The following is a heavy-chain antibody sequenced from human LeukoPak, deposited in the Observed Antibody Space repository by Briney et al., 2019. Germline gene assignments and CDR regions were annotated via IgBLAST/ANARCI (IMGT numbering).Heavy chain of an antibody. CDR2: MYYSGST. V-gene: IGHV4-59*08. D-gene: IGHD7-27*01. CDR3: ARHALGTRGDLDY. CDR1: GGSISSHY. Sequence: SETLSLTCTVSGGSISSHYWSGIRQPPGKGLEWIAYMYYSGSTSYNSSLKSRVTISIDPSKNLFSLKLSSVTAADTAVYYCARHALGTRGDLDYWGQGTLVTVSS. J-gene: IGHJ4*02.